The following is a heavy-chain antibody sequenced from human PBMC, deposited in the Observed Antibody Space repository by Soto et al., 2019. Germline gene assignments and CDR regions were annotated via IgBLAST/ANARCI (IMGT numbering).Heavy chain of an antibody. Sequence: PSETLSLTCTVSGGSISSYYCSWIRQPAWKGLEWIGRIYTSGSTNYNPSLKSRVTMSVDTSKNQFSLKLSSVTAADTAVYYCASDLGGSGSLNSTTHLGVDYWGQGTLVPVSS. CDR1: GGSISSYY. J-gene: IGHJ4*02. CDR3: ASDLGGSGSLNSTTHLGVDY. D-gene: IGHD5-12*01. CDR2: IYTSGST. V-gene: IGHV4-4*07.